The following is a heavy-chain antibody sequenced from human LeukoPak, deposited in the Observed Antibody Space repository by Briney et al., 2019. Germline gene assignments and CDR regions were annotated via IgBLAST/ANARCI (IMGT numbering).Heavy chain of an antibody. V-gene: IGHV4-59*01. J-gene: IGHJ4*02. D-gene: IGHD3-3*01. CDR1: GGSISSYY. CDR2: IYYSGST. Sequence: SETLSLTCTVSGGSISSYYWSWIRQPPGKGLEWIGYIYYSGSTNYNPSLKSRVTISVDTSKNQFSLKLSSVTAADTAVYYCARVKVIFWGVYSFDYGGREPLVPFS. CDR3: ARVKVIFWGVYSFDY.